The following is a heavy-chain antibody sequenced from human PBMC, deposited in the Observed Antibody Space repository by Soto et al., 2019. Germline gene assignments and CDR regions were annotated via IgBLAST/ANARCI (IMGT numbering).Heavy chain of an antibody. Sequence: QVQLVQSGAEVKKPGASVKVSCKTSGYMFTSYGINCVRQAPGQGLEWMGWISPYNGNTNYDQKFQGRVTMTTEISTSTVYMELWSLRSDDTAVYYCAREVGHSSGWYVNWGQGTLVSVSS. CDR2: ISPYNGNT. D-gene: IGHD6-19*01. CDR1: GYMFTSYG. CDR3: AREVGHSSGWYVN. V-gene: IGHV1-18*01. J-gene: IGHJ4*02.